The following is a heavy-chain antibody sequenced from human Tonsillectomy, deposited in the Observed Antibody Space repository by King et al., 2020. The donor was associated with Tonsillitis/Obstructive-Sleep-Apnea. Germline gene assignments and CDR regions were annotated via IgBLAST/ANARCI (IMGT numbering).Heavy chain of an antibody. Sequence: QLVQSGAEVKKPGASLRISCKGSGYSFSSNWISWVRQMPGKGLEWMGRIDPSDSYTNYSPSFQGHVTISADKSISTAYLQWSSLKASDTAMYYWARLHVIIVTGLMHYAMAVWGQGPTVTVAS. CDR3: ARLHVIIVTGLMHYAMAV. D-gene: IGHD3-22*01. CDR1: GYSFSSNW. J-gene: IGHJ6*02. CDR2: IDPSDSYT. V-gene: IGHV5-10-1*01.